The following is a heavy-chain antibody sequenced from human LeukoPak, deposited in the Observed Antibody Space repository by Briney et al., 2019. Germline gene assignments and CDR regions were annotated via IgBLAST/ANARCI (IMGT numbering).Heavy chain of an antibody. CDR2: IWYDGSNK. CDR1: GFTFSSYG. CDR3: ARDHLCCTNGVCYNWFDP. V-gene: IGHV3-33*01. Sequence: GGSLRLSCAASGFTFSSYGMHWVRQAPGKGLEWVAVIWYDGSNKYYADSMKGRFTISRDNSKNTLYLQMNSLRAEDTAVYYCARDHLCCTNGVCYNWFDPWGQGTLVTVSS. J-gene: IGHJ5*02. D-gene: IGHD2-8*01.